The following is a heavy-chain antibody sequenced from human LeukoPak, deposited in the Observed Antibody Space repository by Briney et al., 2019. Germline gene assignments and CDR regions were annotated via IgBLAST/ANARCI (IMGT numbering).Heavy chain of an antibody. CDR2: IYTSGIT. J-gene: IGHJ4*02. Sequence: SETLSLTCTVSGGSISSGRYYWSWIRQPAGKGLEWIGRIYTSGITNYNPSLKNRVTMSIDTSKSQFSLKLSSVTAADTAVYYCAGGLILTGPSYWDQGTLVTVSS. CDR1: GGSISSGRYY. D-gene: IGHD3-9*01. CDR3: AGGLILTGPSY. V-gene: IGHV4-61*02.